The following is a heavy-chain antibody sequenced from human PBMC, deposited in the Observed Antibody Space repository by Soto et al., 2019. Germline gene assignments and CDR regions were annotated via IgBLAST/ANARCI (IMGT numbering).Heavy chain of an antibody. V-gene: IGHV4-59*01. J-gene: IGHJ5*02. CDR2: IYYSGST. D-gene: IGHD2-21*01. CDR1: GGSISSYC. Sequence: SETLSLTCTVSGGSISSYCWSWIRQPPGKGLEWIGYIYYSGSTNYNPSLKSRVTISVDTSKNQFSLKLSSVTAADTAVYYCARGSSRALLFDNWFDPWGQGTLVTVSS. CDR3: ARGSSRALLFDNWFDP.